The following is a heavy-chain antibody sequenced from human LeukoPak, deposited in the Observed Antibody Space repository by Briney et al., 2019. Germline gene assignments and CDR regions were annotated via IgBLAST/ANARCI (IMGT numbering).Heavy chain of an antibody. CDR1: GSTFSDYW. CDR2: IWPDGSDK. CDR3: GRWGVNAGLDR. V-gene: IGHV3-7*01. Sequence: GGSPRLSCAASGSTFSDYWMAWVRQAPGKGLEWVANIWPDGSDKYHVDSVRGRFTISRDNAQNSLNLQMNSLRAEDSGVYYCGRWGVNAGLDRWGQGTLVIVSS. J-gene: IGHJ5*02. D-gene: IGHD3-10*01.